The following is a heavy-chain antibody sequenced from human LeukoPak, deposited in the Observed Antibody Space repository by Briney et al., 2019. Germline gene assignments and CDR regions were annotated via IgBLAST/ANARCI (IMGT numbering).Heavy chain of an antibody. V-gene: IGHV1-8*01. CDR2: MNPNSGNT. CDR1: GYTFTSYD. J-gene: IGHJ6*02. D-gene: IGHD6-13*01. CDR3: ARTDSSSLVSSYYYYYGMDV. Sequence: GASVKVSCKASGYTFTSYDINWVRQAPGQGLEWMGWMNPNSGNTGYAQKFQGRVTMTRNTSISTAYMELSSLRSEDTAVYYCARTDSSSLVSSYYYYYGMDVWGQGTTVTVSS.